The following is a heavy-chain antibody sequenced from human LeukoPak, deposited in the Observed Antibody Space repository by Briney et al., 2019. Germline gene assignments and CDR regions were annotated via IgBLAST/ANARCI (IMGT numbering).Heavy chain of an antibody. Sequence: GGSLRLSCAASGFSFSDYWMNWVRQAPGKGLEWVANIKQDGSEKYYVGSVKGRFTISRDNAKNSLYLQMNSLRAEDTAVYYCARDLNRMEKGDLDYWGQGTLVTVSS. CDR2: IKQDGSEK. V-gene: IGHV3-7*01. CDR3: ARDLNRMEKGDLDY. D-gene: IGHD1-14*01. J-gene: IGHJ4*02. CDR1: GFSFSDYW.